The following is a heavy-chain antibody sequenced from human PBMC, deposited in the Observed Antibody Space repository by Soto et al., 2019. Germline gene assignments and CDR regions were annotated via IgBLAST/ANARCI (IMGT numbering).Heavy chain of an antibody. V-gene: IGHV4-39*01. CDR1: GGSISSSSYY. CDR2: IYYSGST. CDR3: ASSIAVAGTGNWFDP. J-gene: IGHJ5*02. D-gene: IGHD6-19*01. Sequence: SETLSLTCTVSGGSISSSSYYWGWIRQPPGKGLEWIGSIYYSGSTYYNPSLKSRVTISVDTSKNQFSLKLSSVTAADTAVYYCASSIAVAGTGNWFDPWGQGTLVTVSS.